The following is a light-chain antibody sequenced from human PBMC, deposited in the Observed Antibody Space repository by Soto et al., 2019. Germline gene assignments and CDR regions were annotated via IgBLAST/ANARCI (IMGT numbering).Light chain of an antibody. CDR2: DVT. J-gene: IGLJ1*01. V-gene: IGLV2-14*01. CDR1: SSDVGGYDY. CDR3: TSYSGSTTLGV. Sequence: QSALTQPASVSGSPGQSITISCTGTSSDVGGYDYVSWYQQHPGNAPKLVIYDVTNRPSGVSTRFSGSKSGNTASLTISVLQAEDEGHYYCTSYSGSTTLGVFGTGTKLTVL.